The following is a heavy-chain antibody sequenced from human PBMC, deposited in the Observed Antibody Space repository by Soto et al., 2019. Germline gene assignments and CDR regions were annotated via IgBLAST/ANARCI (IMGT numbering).Heavy chain of an antibody. CDR2: IRSKANSYAT. Sequence: PGGSLRLSCAASGFAFSGSAMHWFRQASGKGLEWVGRIRSKANSYATAYAASVKGRFTISRDDSKNTAYLQMNSLKTEDTAVYYCTRHVSHYDSSGYYNRFDPWGQGTLVTVSS. V-gene: IGHV3-73*01. CDR3: TRHVSHYDSSGYYNRFDP. D-gene: IGHD3-22*01. J-gene: IGHJ5*02. CDR1: GFAFSGSA.